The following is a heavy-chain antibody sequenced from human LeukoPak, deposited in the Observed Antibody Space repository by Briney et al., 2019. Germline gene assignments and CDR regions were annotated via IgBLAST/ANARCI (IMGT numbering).Heavy chain of an antibody. CDR3: ARGITGVSRARTPHYYYYGMDV. D-gene: IGHD1-14*01. J-gene: IGHJ6*04. Sequence: SETLSLTCAVYGGSFSGYYWSWIRQPPGKGLEWIGEINHSGSTNYNPSLKSRVTISVDTSKNQFSLKLSSVTAADTAVYYCARGITGVSRARTPHYYYYGMDVWGKGTTVTVSS. CDR1: GGSFSGYY. CDR2: INHSGST. V-gene: IGHV4-34*01.